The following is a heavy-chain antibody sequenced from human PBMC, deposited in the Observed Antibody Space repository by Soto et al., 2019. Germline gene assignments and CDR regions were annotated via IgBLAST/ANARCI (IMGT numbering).Heavy chain of an antibody. CDR2: ISSYNDNT. Sequence: QVQLVQSGAEVKKPGASVQVSCKASGYTFTSYGISWVRQAPGQGLEWMGWISSYNDNTNYAQKLQGRVTMTTDTSPRTAYMEMRSLRYDDTAVYYCARDMYGDPGYWGQGTLVTVSS. D-gene: IGHD4-17*01. CDR1: GYTFTSYG. V-gene: IGHV1-18*01. CDR3: ARDMYGDPGY. J-gene: IGHJ4*02.